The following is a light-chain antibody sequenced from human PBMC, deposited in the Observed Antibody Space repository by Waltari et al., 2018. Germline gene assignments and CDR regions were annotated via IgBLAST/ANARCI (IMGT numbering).Light chain of an antibody. CDR1: QGISSA. CDR2: DAS. V-gene: IGKV1-13*02. Sequence: AIHLTQSPSSLSASLGDRITITCRARQGISSALAWYQQKPGESPKFLIYDASSLQSGVPSRFSGSASGTDFTLTITSLQPEDFATYYCQQLHSYPITFGQGTRLEIK. J-gene: IGKJ5*01. CDR3: QQLHSYPIT.